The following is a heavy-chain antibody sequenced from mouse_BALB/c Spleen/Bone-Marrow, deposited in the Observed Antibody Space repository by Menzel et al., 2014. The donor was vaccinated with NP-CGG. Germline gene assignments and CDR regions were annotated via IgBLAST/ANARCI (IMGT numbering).Heavy chain of an antibody. Sequence: EVHLVESGGGLVRPGGSRKLSCAASGFTFSSFGMHWVRQAPEKGLEWVAYISNGSSTIYYADTVKGRFTISRDNPKNTLFLQMTSLRSEDTAMYYCARKGAMITHYYAMDYWGQGTSVTVSS. CDR3: ARKGAMITHYYAMDY. CDR1: GFTFSSFG. D-gene: IGHD2-4*01. J-gene: IGHJ4*01. V-gene: IGHV5-17*02. CDR2: ISNGSSTI.